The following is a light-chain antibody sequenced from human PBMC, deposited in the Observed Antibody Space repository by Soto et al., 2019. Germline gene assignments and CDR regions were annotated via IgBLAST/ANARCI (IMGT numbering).Light chain of an antibody. V-gene: IGKV3-20*01. CDR2: GAS. Sequence: IVLTQYPGTLSLSPGERATLSCRASQSVSSSYLAWYQHKPGQAPRLLIYGASSRATGIPDRFSGSGSGTDFTLTISRLEPEDFAVHPGQQYGSSPGTFGQGTKVEIK. CDR1: QSVSSSY. J-gene: IGKJ1*01. CDR3: QQYGSSPGT.